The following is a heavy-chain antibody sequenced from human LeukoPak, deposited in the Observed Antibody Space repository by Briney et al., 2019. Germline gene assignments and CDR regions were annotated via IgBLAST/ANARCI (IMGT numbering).Heavy chain of an antibody. CDR2: IGIDSGNT. D-gene: IGHD5-24*01. CDR1: GFTFSDYS. CDR3: ARAYKYAFDN. Sequence: GGSLRLSCAASGFTFSDYSMNWVRQAPGKGLEGISYIGIDSGNTNYADSVKGRFTISGDKAKNSLYLQMNSLRVEDTAVYYCARAYKYAFDNWGQGTLVTVSS. J-gene: IGHJ4*02. V-gene: IGHV3-48*01.